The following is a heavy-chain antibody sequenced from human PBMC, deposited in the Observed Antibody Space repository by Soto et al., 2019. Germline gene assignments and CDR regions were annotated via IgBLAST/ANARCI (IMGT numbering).Heavy chain of an antibody. D-gene: IGHD3-3*01. CDR3: ASYDFWSGYYPGARDYYYGMDV. J-gene: IGHJ6*02. CDR1: GGTFSSYA. CDR2: IIPIFGTA. V-gene: IGHV1-69*13. Sequence: ASVKVSCKASGGTFSSYAISWVREAPGQGLEWMGGIIPIFGTANYAQKFQGRVTITADESTSTAYMELSSLRSEDTAVYYCASYDFWSGYYPGARDYYYGMDVWGQGTTVTVSS.